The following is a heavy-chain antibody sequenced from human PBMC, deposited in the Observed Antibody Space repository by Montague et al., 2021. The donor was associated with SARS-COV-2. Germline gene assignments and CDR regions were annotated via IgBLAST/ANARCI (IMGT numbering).Heavy chain of an antibody. Sequence: SETLSLTCAVSGGSISSINWWSWVRQPPGKGLEWIGEILHTGSTNYNPSLKSRVTISVDKSKNQFSLKLSSVTAADTAAYYCARDNGYCNITSCSPLTYWGQGTLVTVSS. D-gene: IGHD2-2*03. CDR1: GGSISSINW. V-gene: IGHV4-4*02. J-gene: IGHJ4*02. CDR2: ILHTGST. CDR3: ARDNGYCNITSCSPLTY.